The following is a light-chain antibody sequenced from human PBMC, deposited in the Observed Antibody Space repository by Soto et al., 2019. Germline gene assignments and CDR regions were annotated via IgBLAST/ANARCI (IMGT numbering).Light chain of an antibody. CDR3: QQYNNWPT. V-gene: IGKV3-15*01. Sequence: EIVLTQPPGTLSLSPGESATLSCRASQSVSISYLAWYQQKPGQAPRLLIYGASSRATGIPARFSGSGSGTEFTLTISSLQSEDFAVYYCQQYNNWPTFGQGTRLEI. CDR2: GAS. CDR1: QSVSISY. J-gene: IGKJ5*01.